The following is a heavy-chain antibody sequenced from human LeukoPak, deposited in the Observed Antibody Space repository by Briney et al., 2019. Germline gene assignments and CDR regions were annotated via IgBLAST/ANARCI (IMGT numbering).Heavy chain of an antibody. CDR3: ARSLGSLGYFDL. CDR2: IYTSGST. J-gene: IGHJ2*01. Sequence: PSETLSLTCSVSVGSISSYYWSWIRQPAGKGLEWIGHIYTSGSTNYNPSLKSRVTMSVDTSKNQFSLKLMFVTAADTAVYYCARSLGSLGYFDLWGRGTQVTVSS. CDR1: VGSISSYY. V-gene: IGHV4-4*07. D-gene: IGHD1-1*01.